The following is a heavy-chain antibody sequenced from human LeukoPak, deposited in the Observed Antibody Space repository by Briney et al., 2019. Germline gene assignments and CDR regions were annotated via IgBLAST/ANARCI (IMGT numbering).Heavy chain of an antibody. CDR2: IYDSGST. V-gene: IGHV4-59*01. Sequence: PSETLSLTCTVSGASISSYYWSWIRQPPGKGLEWSGYIYDSGSTTDNPCLTSRITISADTSKNQFSLRLSAVTAADSAVYDCARGLAGVGSTRDWGQGTLVTVSS. D-gene: IGHD1-26*01. CDR1: GASISSYY. J-gene: IGHJ4*02. CDR3: ARGLAGVGSTRD.